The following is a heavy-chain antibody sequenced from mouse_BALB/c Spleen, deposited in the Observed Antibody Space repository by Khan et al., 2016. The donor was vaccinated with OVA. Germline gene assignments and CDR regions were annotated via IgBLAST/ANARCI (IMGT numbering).Heavy chain of an antibody. Sequence: VQLQQSGTVLARPGASVKMSCKASGYSFTSYWMHWVKQRPGQGLEWIGAFYPGNSVTNYNQKFKDKAKLTAVPSASTAYMELSSLTNEDSAVYYCTRWWVWFAYWGQGTLVTVSA. V-gene: IGHV1-5*01. CDR1: GYSFTSYW. J-gene: IGHJ3*01. D-gene: IGHD1-1*02. CDR3: TRWWVWFAY. CDR2: FYPGNSVT.